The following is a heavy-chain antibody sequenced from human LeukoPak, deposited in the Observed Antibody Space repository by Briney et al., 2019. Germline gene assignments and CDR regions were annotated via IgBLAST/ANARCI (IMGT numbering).Heavy chain of an antibody. CDR3: ARSPYYDFWSYYYYYGMDV. CDR2: ISAYNGNT. V-gene: IGHV1-18*01. CDR1: GYTFTSYG. Sequence: ASVKVSCKASGYTFTSYGISWVRQAPGQGLEWMGWISAYNGNTNYAQKLQGRVTMTTDPSTSTAYMELRSLRSDDTAVYYCARSPYYDFWSYYYYYGMDVWGQGTTVTVSS. J-gene: IGHJ6*02. D-gene: IGHD3-3*01.